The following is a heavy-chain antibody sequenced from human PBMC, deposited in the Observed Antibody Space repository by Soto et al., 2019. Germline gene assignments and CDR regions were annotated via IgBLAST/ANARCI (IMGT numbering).Heavy chain of an antibody. D-gene: IGHD3-10*01. J-gene: IGHJ4*02. CDR1: GYTFTSYA. Sequence: GASVKVSRKASGYTFTSYAMHWVRQAPGQRLEWMGWINAGNGNTKYSQKFQGRVTITRDTSASTAYMELSSLRSEDTAVYYCARDLFGRQPRPVDYWGPGTLVTAPQ. V-gene: IGHV1-3*01. CDR3: ARDLFGRQPRPVDY. CDR2: INAGNGNT.